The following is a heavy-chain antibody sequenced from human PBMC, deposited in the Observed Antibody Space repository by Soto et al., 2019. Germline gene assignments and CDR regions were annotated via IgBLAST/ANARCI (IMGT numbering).Heavy chain of an antibody. J-gene: IGHJ6*03. V-gene: IGHV4-4*02. CDR3: ARAVTTTVTTFYYYYYMDV. CDR2: IYHSGST. Sequence: SETLSLTCAVSSGSISSSNWWSWVRQPPGKGLEWIGEIYHSGSTNYNPSLKSRVTISVDKSKNQFSLKLSSVTAADTAVYYCARAVTTTVTTFYYYYYMDVWGKGTTXTVSS. D-gene: IGHD4-4*01. CDR1: SGSISSSNW.